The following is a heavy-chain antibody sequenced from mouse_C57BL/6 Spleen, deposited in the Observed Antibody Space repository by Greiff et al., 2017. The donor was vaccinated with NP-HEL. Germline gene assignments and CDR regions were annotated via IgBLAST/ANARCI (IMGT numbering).Heavy chain of an antibody. V-gene: IGHV1-81*01. CDR2: IYPRSGNT. CDR1: GYTFTSYG. CDR3: ARAYYGSSDWYFDV. D-gene: IGHD1-1*01. J-gene: IGHJ1*03. Sequence: QVQLQQSGAELARPGASVKLSCKASGYTFTSYGISWVKQRTGQGLEWIGEIYPRSGNTYYNEKFKGKATLTADKSSSTAYMELRSLTSEDSAVYFCARAYYGSSDWYFDVWGTGTTVTVSS.